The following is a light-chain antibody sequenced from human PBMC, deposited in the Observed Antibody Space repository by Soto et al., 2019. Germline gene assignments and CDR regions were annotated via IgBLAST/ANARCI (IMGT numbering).Light chain of an antibody. Sequence: EIVLTQSPGTLSLSPGERATLSCRASQSVSSSYLGWYQQKPGRAPRLLIYGASSRATGIPGRFSGSGSGTDFTLTISRLEPEDFAVYYCQQYGSSPWTFGQGTKVDI. V-gene: IGKV3-20*01. CDR1: QSVSSSY. J-gene: IGKJ1*01. CDR3: QQYGSSPWT. CDR2: GAS.